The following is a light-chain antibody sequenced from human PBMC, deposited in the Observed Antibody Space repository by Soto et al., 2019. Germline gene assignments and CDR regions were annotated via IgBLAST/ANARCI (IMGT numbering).Light chain of an antibody. V-gene: IGKV3-15*01. CDR2: GAS. CDR3: QQYNNWPPLT. Sequence: EIVMTQSPATLSVSPGERATLSCRASQSVSSNLAWYQQKPGQAPRLLIYGASTRATGIPARFSGNGSGTEFTLTISSLQSEDFAVYYCQQYNNWPPLTFGGGTKVDI. CDR1: QSVSSN. J-gene: IGKJ4*01.